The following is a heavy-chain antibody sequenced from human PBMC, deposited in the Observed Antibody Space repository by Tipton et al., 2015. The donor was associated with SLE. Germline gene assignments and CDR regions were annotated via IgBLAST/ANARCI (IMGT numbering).Heavy chain of an antibody. CDR2: INWDGSSK. CDR1: GLMFESYH. V-gene: IGHV3-20*04. Sequence: SLRLFCAASGLMFESYHLSWVRQAPGKGLEWVSSINWDGSSKGYVDSVKGRFSISRDNAKNSLYLDMTSLTVEDTALYYCARDGPYYYYGMDVWGQGTLVTVSS. CDR3: ARDGPYYYYGMDV. J-gene: IGHJ6*02.